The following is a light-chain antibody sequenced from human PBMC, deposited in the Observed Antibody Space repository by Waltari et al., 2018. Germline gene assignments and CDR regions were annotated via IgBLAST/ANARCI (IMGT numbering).Light chain of an antibody. CDR1: QSVRGS. J-gene: IGKJ1*01. Sequence: EIVLTQSPGTLSLSPGERATLSCRASQSVRGSLAWYQQKAGQAPRLLIYGASSRATGIPDRFSGSGSWTYFSLTISRLEPEDFAVYYCQHYVRLPATFGQGTKVEIK. CDR3: QHYVRLPAT. V-gene: IGKV3-20*01. CDR2: GAS.